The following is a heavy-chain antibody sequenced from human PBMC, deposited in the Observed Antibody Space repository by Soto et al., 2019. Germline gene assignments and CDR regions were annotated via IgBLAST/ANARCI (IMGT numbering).Heavy chain of an antibody. CDR3: ARHGMYYYDSSGYYYSPYYFDY. CDR2: IYYSGST. V-gene: IGHV4-30-4*01. CDR1: GGSISSGDYY. J-gene: IGHJ4*02. Sequence: SETLSLTCTVSGGSISSGDYYWSWIRQPPGKGLEWIGYIYYSGSTYYNPSLKSRVTISVDTSKNQFSLKLSSVTAADTAVYYCARHGMYYYDSSGYYYSPYYFDYWGQGTLVTVSS. D-gene: IGHD3-22*01.